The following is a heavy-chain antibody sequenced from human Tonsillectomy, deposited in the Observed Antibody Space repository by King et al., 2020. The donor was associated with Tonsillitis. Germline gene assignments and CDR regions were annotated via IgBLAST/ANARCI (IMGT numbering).Heavy chain of an antibody. J-gene: IGHJ3*02. D-gene: IGHD3-22*01. CDR3: ATLLGXXXGTXCHLEXXDDAXDI. V-gene: IGHV3-30*04. Sequence: VQLVESGGGVVQPGRSLRLSCAASXFTFSSXAMHWVRQAPGKGLDWVAVILYDGSIDYYADSVKGRFTISRDDSKNTLYLQMHSLRAEDTAVYYCATLLGXXXGTXCHLEXXDDAXDIWXXGTMVTVXS. CDR2: ILYDGSID. CDR1: XFTFSSXA.